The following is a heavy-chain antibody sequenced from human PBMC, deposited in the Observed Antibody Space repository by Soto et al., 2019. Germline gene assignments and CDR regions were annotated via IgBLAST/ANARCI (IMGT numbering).Heavy chain of an antibody. V-gene: IGHV1-69*01. CDR1: GGTFSSYA. J-gene: IGHJ3*02. Sequence: QVQLVQSGAEVKKPGSSVKVSCKASGGTFSSYAISWVRQAPGQGLEWMGGIIPIFGTANYAQKIQGRVTITADESTSPAYVELSSLRSEDTAVYYCARGPFEPSMTGDILTGYSAFDIWGQGTMVTVSS. CDR3: ARGPFEPSMTGDILTGYSAFDI. CDR2: IIPIFGTA. D-gene: IGHD3-9*01.